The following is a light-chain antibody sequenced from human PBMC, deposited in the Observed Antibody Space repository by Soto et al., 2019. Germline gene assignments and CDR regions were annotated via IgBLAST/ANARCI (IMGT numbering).Light chain of an antibody. CDR1: SGHSSYA. CDR2: LNSDGSH. J-gene: IGLJ2*01. V-gene: IGLV4-69*01. Sequence: QSVLTQSPSASASLGASVKLTCTLSSGHSSYAIAWHQQQPEKGPRFLMKLNSDGSHSKGDGISDRFSGSSSGAERYLTIAGLQSEDEADYYCQTWGGDPVIVGGGTKLTVL. CDR3: QTWGGDPVI.